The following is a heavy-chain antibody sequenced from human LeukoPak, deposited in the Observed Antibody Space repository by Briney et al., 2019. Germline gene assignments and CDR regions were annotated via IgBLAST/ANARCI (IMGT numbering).Heavy chain of an antibody. CDR2: ISSSSSTI. Sequence: GGSLRLSCAASGFTFSSYSMNWVRQAPGKGLEWVSYISSSSSTIYYADSVKGRFTIPRDNAKNSLDLQMNSLRAEDTAVYYCARDKGGCSGGSCFRFDPWGQGTLVTVSS. D-gene: IGHD2-15*01. V-gene: IGHV3-48*01. CDR1: GFTFSSYS. CDR3: ARDKGGCSGGSCFRFDP. J-gene: IGHJ5*02.